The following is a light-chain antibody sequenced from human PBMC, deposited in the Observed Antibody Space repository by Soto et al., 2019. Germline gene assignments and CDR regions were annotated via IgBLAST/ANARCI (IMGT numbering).Light chain of an antibody. J-gene: IGKJ4*01. V-gene: IGKV4-1*01. Sequence: DIVMTQSPDSLAVSLGERATINCKSSQSVLLTSNNKNYLAWYQQKPGQPPKVLIYWASTRESGVPDRFSGSWSGTDFTLTITSLQAEDVAVYYCQQYYTTLTFGGGTKVEIK. CDR2: WAS. CDR3: QQYYTTLT. CDR1: QSVLLTSNNKNY.